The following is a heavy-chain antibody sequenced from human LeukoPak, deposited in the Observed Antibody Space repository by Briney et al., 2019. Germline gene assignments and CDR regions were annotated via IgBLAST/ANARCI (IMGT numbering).Heavy chain of an antibody. CDR3: ARGIYYGSGKRYYYYGMDV. V-gene: IGHV1-69*13. CDR1: GGTFSSYA. Sequence: ASVKVSCKASGGTFSSYAISWVRQAPGQGLGWMGGIIPIFGTANYAQKFQGRVTITADESTSTAYMELSSLRSEDTAVYYCARGIYYGSGKRYYYYGMDVWGQGTTVTVSS. D-gene: IGHD3-10*01. J-gene: IGHJ6*02. CDR2: IIPIFGTA.